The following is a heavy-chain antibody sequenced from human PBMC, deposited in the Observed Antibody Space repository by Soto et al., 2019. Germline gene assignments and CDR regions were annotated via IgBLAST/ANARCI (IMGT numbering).Heavy chain of an antibody. CDR3: AKDRQSFRVAGTVFLDY. V-gene: IGHV3-30*18. Sequence: GGSLRLSCAASGFTFSSYGMHWVRQAPGKGLEWVAVISYDGSNKYYADSVKGRFTISRDNSKNTLYLQMNSLRAEDTAVYYCAKDRQSFRVAGTVFLDYWGQGTLVTVSS. CDR2: ISYDGSNK. J-gene: IGHJ4*02. CDR1: GFTFSSYG. D-gene: IGHD6-19*01.